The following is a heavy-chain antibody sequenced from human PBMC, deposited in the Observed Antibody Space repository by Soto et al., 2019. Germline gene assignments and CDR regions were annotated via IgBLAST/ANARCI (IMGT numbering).Heavy chain of an antibody. V-gene: IGHV3-23*01. D-gene: IGHD6-19*01. Sequence: GGSLRLSCAASGFTFSSYAMSWVRQAPGKGLEWVSAISGSGGSTYYADSVKGRFTISRDNSKNTLYLQMNSLRAEDTAVYYCAKSRRSGWYPIPYFDYWGQGTLVTVSS. J-gene: IGHJ4*02. CDR1: GFTFSSYA. CDR2: ISGSGGST. CDR3: AKSRRSGWYPIPYFDY.